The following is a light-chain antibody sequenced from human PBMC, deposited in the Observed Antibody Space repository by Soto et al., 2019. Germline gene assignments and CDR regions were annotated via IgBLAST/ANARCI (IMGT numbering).Light chain of an antibody. Sequence: DIQMTQSPSSLSASVGDRVTITCRARQSIARYLNWYQQKPGNAPKLLSYAASSLQSRIPYRFSGSGSGTDFTLTIYSLQPADFATYFCQQSFTMPLTFGGGTKVEF. CDR2: AAS. CDR1: QSIARY. V-gene: IGKV1-39*01. CDR3: QQSFTMPLT. J-gene: IGKJ4*01.